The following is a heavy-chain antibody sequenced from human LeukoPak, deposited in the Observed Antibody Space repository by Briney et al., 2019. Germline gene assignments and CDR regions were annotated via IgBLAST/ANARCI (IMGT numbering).Heavy chain of an antibody. J-gene: IGHJ6*02. CDR3: AREVRQYYYYYGMDV. D-gene: IGHD4/OR15-4a*01. V-gene: IGHV3-23*01. CDR1: GFTFSAYA. Sequence: GGSLRLSCAASGFTFSAYAMTWVRQAPGKGLEWVSTISGSGGSTYYADSVKGRFTVSRDNSKNTLYLQMNSLRAEDTAVYYCAREVRQYYYYYGMDVWGQGTTVTVSS. CDR2: ISGSGGST.